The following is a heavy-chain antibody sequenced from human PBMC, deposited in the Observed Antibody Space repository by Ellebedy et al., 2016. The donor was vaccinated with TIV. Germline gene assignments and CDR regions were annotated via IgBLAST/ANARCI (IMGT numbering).Heavy chain of an antibody. J-gene: IGHJ4*02. V-gene: IGHV3-33*01. CDR2: IWYDGSNK. CDR1: GFTFSSYG. Sequence: GGSLRLSXAASGFTFSSYGMHWVRQAPGKGLEWVAVIWYDGSNKDYADSVKGRFTISRDNSKNTLYLQMNSLRAEDTAVYYCARDRAGSSSDYWGQGTLVTVSS. D-gene: IGHD3-10*01. CDR3: ARDRAGSSSDY.